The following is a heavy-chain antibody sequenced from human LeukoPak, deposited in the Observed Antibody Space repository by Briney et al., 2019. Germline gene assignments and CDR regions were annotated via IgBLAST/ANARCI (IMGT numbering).Heavy chain of an antibody. CDR1: GYTFSIYD. CDR2: MNPNSGNT. Sequence: ASVKVSCKASGYTFSIYDIHWVRQATGQGLEWMGWMNPNSGNTAYAQKFQGRVTISRDTSTSTVYMELSSLGSEDTAVYYCARGGFISPLGLSGRFDPWGQGTLVTVSS. CDR3: ARGGFISPLGLSGRFDP. J-gene: IGHJ5*02. V-gene: IGHV1-8*03. D-gene: IGHD3-16*01.